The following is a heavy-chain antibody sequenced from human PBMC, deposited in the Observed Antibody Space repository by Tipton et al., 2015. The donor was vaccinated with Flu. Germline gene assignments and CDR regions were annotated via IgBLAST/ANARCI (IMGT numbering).Heavy chain of an antibody. Sequence: SLRLSCRTSGFSFADYAMHWVRQAPGKGLEWVSGITWNGGSKYADSVKGRFTISRDNAKNSLYLQMNSLRAEDTALYYCVKDSQRYQLLLKGGFDFWGQGILVPVSS. CDR2: ITWNGGSK. CDR3: VKDSQRYQLLLKGGFDF. V-gene: IGHV3-9*01. CDR1: GFSFADYA. D-gene: IGHD2-2*01. J-gene: IGHJ4*02.